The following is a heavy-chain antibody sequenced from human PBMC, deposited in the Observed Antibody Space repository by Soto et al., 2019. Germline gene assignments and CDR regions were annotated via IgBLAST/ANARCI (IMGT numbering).Heavy chain of an antibody. Sequence: GGSLRLSCTASGFTFSSYAMSWVRQAPGKGLEWVSAISGSGGSTYYADSVKGRFTISRDNSKNTLYLQMNSLRAEDTAVYYCAKEGLRSSQYGDYVAGWFDPWGQGTLVTVSS. CDR1: GFTFSSYA. J-gene: IGHJ5*02. CDR2: ISGSGGST. CDR3: AKEGLRSSQYGDYVAGWFDP. D-gene: IGHD4-17*01. V-gene: IGHV3-23*01.